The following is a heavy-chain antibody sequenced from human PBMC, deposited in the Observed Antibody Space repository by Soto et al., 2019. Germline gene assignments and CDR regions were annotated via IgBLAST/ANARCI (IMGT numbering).Heavy chain of an antibody. D-gene: IGHD6-6*01. CDR3: ARVGRLVDF. CDR2: IYYSGNT. Sequence: SETLSLTCTVSGGSISSGDYYWSWIRQPPGKGLEWIGYIYYSGNTKYNPSLKSRVTISVDTSKSQFSLKVSSVTAADTAVYYCARVGRLVDFWGQGTLVTVSS. CDR1: GGSISSGDYY. J-gene: IGHJ4*02. V-gene: IGHV4-61*08.